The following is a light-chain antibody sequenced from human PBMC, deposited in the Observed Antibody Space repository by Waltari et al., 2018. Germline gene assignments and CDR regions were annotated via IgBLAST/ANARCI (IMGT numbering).Light chain of an antibody. CDR2: DLS. CDR3: SSYAGSNNFLYV. CDR1: SSDIGTYNY. V-gene: IGLV2-8*01. J-gene: IGLJ1*01. Sequence: QSALTQPPSASGSPGQSVTISCTGTSSDIGTYNYVPWYQPNPATAPKLMIYDLSQRPSGVPDRFSGSKSGNTASLTVSGLQAEDEGDYYCSSYAGSNNFLYVFGTGTKVSVL.